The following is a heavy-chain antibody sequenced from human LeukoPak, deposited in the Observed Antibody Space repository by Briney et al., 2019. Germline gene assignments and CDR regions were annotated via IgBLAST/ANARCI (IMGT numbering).Heavy chain of an antibody. J-gene: IGHJ4*02. V-gene: IGHV3-23*01. CDR1: GFTFSSYA. CDR3: AKATGYLL. Sequence: GGSLRLSCAASGFTFSSYAMSWVRQAPGKGLEWVSAISNSDGSTYYADSVKGRFSISRDNSENTLYLQMNSLRAEDTAVYYCAKATGYLLWGQGTLVTVSS. D-gene: IGHD1-14*01. CDR2: ISNSDGST.